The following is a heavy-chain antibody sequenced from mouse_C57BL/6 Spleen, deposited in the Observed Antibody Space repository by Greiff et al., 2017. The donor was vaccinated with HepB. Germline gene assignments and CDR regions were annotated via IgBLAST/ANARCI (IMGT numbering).Heavy chain of an antibody. Sequence: EVQLQQSGAELVRPGASVKLSCTASGFNIKDDYMHWVKQRPEQGLEWIGWIDPENGDTEYASKFQGKATITADTSSNTAYLQLSSLPSEDTAVYYCTPLLLRDFDYWGQGTTLTVSS. CDR1: GFNIKDDY. J-gene: IGHJ2*01. D-gene: IGHD1-1*01. CDR2: IDPENGDT. CDR3: TPLLLRDFDY. V-gene: IGHV14-4*01.